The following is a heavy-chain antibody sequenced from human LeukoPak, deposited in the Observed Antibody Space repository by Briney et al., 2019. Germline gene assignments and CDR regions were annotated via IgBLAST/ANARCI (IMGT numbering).Heavy chain of an antibody. V-gene: IGHV4-59*01. CDR1: GGSISSFY. Sequence: SETLSLTCSVSGGSISSFYCSWIRQPPGKGLEWIGYTSYSGNTNYNPSLKSRVTMSVDTSRKQFSLRLTSVTAADTAVYYCTRAPRKAWFDPWGQGTLVTVSS. J-gene: IGHJ5*02. CDR3: TRAPRKAWFDP. D-gene: IGHD1-14*01. CDR2: TSYSGNT.